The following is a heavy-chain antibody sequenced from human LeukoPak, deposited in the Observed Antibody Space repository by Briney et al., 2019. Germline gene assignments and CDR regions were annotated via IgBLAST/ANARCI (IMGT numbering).Heavy chain of an antibody. J-gene: IGHJ5*02. CDR2: IYYSGST. Sequence: TSQTLSLTCTVSGGSISSGVYYWSWIRQHPGKGLEWIGYIYYSGSTYYNPSLKSRVTISVDTSKNQFSLKLSSVTAADTAVYYCARAPYYYDSSGYSDWFDPWGQGTLVTVSS. V-gene: IGHV4-31*03. D-gene: IGHD3-22*01. CDR3: ARAPYYYDSSGYSDWFDP. CDR1: GGSISSGVYY.